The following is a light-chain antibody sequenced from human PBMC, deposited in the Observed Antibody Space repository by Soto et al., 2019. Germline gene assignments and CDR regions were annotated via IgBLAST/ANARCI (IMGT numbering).Light chain of an antibody. Sequence: ENVLTQSPGTLSLSPGERATLSCRASQSISRTYLAWYQQKPVQAPRLPIYATSSRATGIPDRFSGSGSGTDFTLTISRLEPEDFAVYYCQQYGRSGTFGQGTKVDIK. V-gene: IGKV3-20*01. CDR3: QQYGRSGT. CDR2: ATS. CDR1: QSISRTY. J-gene: IGKJ1*01.